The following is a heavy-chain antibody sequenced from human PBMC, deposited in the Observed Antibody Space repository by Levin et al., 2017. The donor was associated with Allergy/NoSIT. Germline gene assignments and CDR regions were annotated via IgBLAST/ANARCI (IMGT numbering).Heavy chain of an antibody. CDR1: GGSFSGYY. V-gene: IGHV4-34*01. J-gene: IGHJ3*02. D-gene: IGHD4-17*01. CDR2: INHSGST. Sequence: SQTLSLTCAVYGGSFSGYYWSWIRQPPGKGLEWIGEINHSGSTNYNPSLKSRVTISVDTSKNQFSLKLSSVTAADTAVYYCASIKMGDYGDYEGPGAFDIWGQGTMVTVSS. CDR3: ASIKMGDYGDYEGPGAFDI.